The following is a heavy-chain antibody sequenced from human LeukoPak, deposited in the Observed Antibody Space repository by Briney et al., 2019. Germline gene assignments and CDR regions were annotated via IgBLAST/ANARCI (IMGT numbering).Heavy chain of an antibody. V-gene: IGHV3-21*01. D-gene: IGHD3-22*01. CDR3: TSRGINYYDSGGFTY. CDR1: GFTFSGYS. Sequence: PGESLRLSCAASGFTFSGYSMNWVRQAPGKGLELVSSISGSSTYIYYAGSVKGRFTISRDNAKNSLYLQVSSLRAEDTAVYYCTSRGINYYDSGGFTYWGQGTLVTVSS. CDR2: ISGSSTYI. J-gene: IGHJ4*02.